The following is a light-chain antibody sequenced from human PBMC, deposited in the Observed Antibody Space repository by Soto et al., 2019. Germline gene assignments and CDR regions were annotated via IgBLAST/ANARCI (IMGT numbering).Light chain of an antibody. CDR2: GAS. Sequence: EIVMTQSPATLSVSPGERATLSCRASQSVSSNLAWYQQKPGQAPRLLIYGASIRATGIPARFGGSGSGTEFTLTISSLQSEDFAVYYCQQYNNWPRTCGQGTKVEIK. J-gene: IGKJ1*01. CDR1: QSVSSN. V-gene: IGKV3-15*01. CDR3: QQYNNWPRT.